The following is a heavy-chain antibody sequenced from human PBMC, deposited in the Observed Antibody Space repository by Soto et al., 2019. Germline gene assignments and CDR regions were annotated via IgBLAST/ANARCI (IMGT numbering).Heavy chain of an antibody. CDR3: ARDSSTIFGVVIPNWFDP. J-gene: IGHJ5*02. Sequence: SVKVSCKAFGGTFSSYAISWVRQAPGQGLEWMGGIIPIFGTANYAQKFQGRVTITADESTSTAYMELSSLRSEDTAVYYCARDSSTIFGVVIPNWFDPWGQGTLVTVSS. CDR1: GGTFSSYA. D-gene: IGHD3-3*01. V-gene: IGHV1-69*13. CDR2: IIPIFGTA.